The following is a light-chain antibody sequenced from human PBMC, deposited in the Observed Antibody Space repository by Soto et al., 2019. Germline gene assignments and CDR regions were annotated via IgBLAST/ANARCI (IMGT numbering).Light chain of an antibody. CDR2: AAS. CDR3: QQYYSLFT. CDR1: HTMSSW. J-gene: IGKJ3*01. Sequence: DIQMTQCLSTVSGSIRDRITITCRASHTMSSWLAWYQQKPWKAPKLLIYAASTLQSGVPSRFSGSGSGTDFTLTISSLQAEDVAVYYCQQYYSLFTFGPGTKVDFK. V-gene: IGKV1-5*01.